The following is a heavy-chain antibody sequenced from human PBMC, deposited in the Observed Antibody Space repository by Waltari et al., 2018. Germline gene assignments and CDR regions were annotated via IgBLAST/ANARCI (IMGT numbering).Heavy chain of an antibody. J-gene: IGHJ4*02. CDR3: ARDQGYGGNSGGDY. Sequence: QVQLVQSGAEVKKPGSSVTVSCKASGGTFSRYAISWLRQAPGQGLEWMGGINPIFGTANYAQKCQGRGTSTADESTSTAYMELSSLRSEDTAVYYCARDQGYGGNSGGDYWGQGTLVTVSS. CDR2: INPIFGTA. D-gene: IGHD4-17*01. CDR1: GGTFSRYA. V-gene: IGHV1-69*01.